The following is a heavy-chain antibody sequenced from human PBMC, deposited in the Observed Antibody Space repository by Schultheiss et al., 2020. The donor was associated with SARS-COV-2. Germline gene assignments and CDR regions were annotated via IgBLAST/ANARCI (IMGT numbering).Heavy chain of an antibody. J-gene: IGHJ4*02. CDR2: IYPGDSDT. D-gene: IGHD3-22*01. CDR3: ARGGSSGYYPTVFDY. V-gene: IGHV5-51*01. CDR1: YW. Sequence: YWSWIRQHPGKGLEWMGIIYPGDSDTRYSPSFQGQVTISADKSISTAYLQWSSLKASDTAMYYCARGGSSGYYPTVFDYWGQGTLVTVSS.